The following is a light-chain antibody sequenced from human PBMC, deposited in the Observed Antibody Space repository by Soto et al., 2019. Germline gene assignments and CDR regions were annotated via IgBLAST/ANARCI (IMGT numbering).Light chain of an antibody. CDR2: TAS. Sequence: SLIAKPLSPVSACLAKSITLTCRASQSIRSYLNWYQQKPGKAPKLLIYTASSLQSGVPSRFSGSGSGTDFTLTISSLQPEDFATYYCQQSYSTPRTFGQGTKVDIK. J-gene: IGKJ1*01. V-gene: IGKV1-39*01. CDR3: QQSYSTPRT. CDR1: QSIRSY.